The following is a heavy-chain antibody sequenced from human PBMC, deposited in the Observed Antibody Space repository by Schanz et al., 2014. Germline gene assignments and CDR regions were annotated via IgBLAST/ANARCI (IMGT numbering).Heavy chain of an antibody. J-gene: IGHJ6*02. Sequence: QVQLVQSGAEVRKPGSSVRVSCKASGGTFTSYAFSWVRQAPGQGLEWMGRIIPIVDITNYAQKFLGRGTITADKATSTAYMELKSLRSADTAVYYCATIGVNDYWRFGLDLWGQGTTVTVSS. V-gene: IGHV1-69*09. CDR2: IIPIVDIT. CDR3: ATIGVNDYWRFGLDL. CDR1: GGTFTSYA. D-gene: IGHD3-16*01.